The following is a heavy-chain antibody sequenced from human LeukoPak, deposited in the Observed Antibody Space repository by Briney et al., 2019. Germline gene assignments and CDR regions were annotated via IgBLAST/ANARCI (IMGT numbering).Heavy chain of an antibody. CDR3: ARDSSSWFHRGYYYMDV. CDR1: GYTFTSYG. CDR2: ISAYNGNT. V-gene: IGHV1-18*01. J-gene: IGHJ6*03. D-gene: IGHD6-13*01. Sequence: GESLKISCKGSGYTFTSYGISWVRQAPGQGLEWMGWISAYNGNTNYAQKLQGRVTMTTDESTSTAYMELSSLRSEDTAVYYCARDSSSWFHRGYYYMDVWGKGTTVTVSS.